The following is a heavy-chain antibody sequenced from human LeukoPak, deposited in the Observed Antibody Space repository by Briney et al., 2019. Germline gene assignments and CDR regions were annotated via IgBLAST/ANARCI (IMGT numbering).Heavy chain of an antibody. D-gene: IGHD5-18*01. Sequence: PSETLSLTCAVYGGSFSGYYWSWIRQPPGKGLEWIGEINHSGSTNYNPSLKSRVTISVDTSKNQFSLKLSSVTAAHTAVYYCARGRYSYGPIYYCDYWGQGTLDTVSS. J-gene: IGHJ4*02. CDR1: GGSFSGYY. V-gene: IGHV4-34*01. CDR3: ARGRYSYGPIYYCDY. CDR2: INHSGST.